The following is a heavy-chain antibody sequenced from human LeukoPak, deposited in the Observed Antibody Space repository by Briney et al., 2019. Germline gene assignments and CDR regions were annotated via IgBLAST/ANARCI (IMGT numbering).Heavy chain of an antibody. J-gene: IGHJ4*02. CDR1: GFTFSDYY. V-gene: IGHV3-11*06. Sequence: GGSLRLSCTASGFTFSDYYMSWIRQAPGKGLEWASYISPSGSDINYADSVKGRFTISRDNAKNTLYLQMNSLRAEDTAVYYCARDMEMATISGFDYWGQGTLVTVSS. CDR2: ISPSGSDI. D-gene: IGHD5-24*01. CDR3: ARDMEMATISGFDY.